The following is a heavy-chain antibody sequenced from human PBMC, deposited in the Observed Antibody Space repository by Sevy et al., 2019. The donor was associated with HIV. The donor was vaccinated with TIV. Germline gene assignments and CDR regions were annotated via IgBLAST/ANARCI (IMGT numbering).Heavy chain of an antibody. D-gene: IGHD3-22*01. V-gene: IGHV3-23*01. J-gene: IGHJ3*01. CDR1: EFTFSSYA. CDR2: ISGSGRYT. Sequence: GGSLRLSCAASEFTFSSYAMSWVRQAPGKGLEWVSSISGSGRYTYYADSVEGRFTISRDNAKNTLYLQMNSLRADDTAVYYCAKVLNPALESMMEVTVRSLKGFDVWGQGTMVTVSS. CDR3: AKVLNPALESMMEVTVRSLKGFDV.